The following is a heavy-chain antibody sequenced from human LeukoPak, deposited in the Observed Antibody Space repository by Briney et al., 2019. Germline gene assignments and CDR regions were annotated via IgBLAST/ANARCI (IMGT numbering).Heavy chain of an antibody. CDR2: INPNSGGT. D-gene: IGHD3-9*01. CDR3: ARAYDILTGYTLGYYYCMDV. Sequence: ASVKVSCKASGYTFTGYYMHWVRQAPGQGLEWMGWINPNSGGTNYAQKFQGRVTMTRDTSISTAYMELSRLRSDDTAVYYCARAYDILTGYTLGYYYCMDVWGKGTTVTVSS. CDR1: GYTFTGYY. J-gene: IGHJ6*03. V-gene: IGHV1-2*02.